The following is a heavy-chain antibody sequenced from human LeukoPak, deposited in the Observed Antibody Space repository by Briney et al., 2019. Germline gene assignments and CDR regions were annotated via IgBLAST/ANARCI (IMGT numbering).Heavy chain of an antibody. CDR3: ARGPGLAVTGTD. Sequence: GGSLRLSCAASGFTFSSHGMSWVRQAPGKGVEWVSAISGSGGSTYYADSVKGRFTISRDNSKNTLYLQMNSLRAEDTAVYYCARGPGLAVTGTDWGQGPLVTVSS. V-gene: IGHV3-23*01. D-gene: IGHD6-19*01. CDR2: ISGSGGST. CDR1: GFTFSSHG. J-gene: IGHJ4*02.